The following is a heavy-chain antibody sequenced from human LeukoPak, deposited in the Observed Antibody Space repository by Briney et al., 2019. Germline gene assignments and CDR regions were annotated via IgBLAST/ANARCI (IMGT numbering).Heavy chain of an antibody. V-gene: IGHV1-2*02. CDR1: GYTFTGYY. J-gene: IGHJ6*03. CDR2: INPNSGGT. CDR3: AREGYYCSSTSCYRGRPPRYYYYYMDV. D-gene: IGHD2-2*01. Sequence: ASVKVSCKASGYTFTGYYMHWVRQAPGQGLEWMGWINPNSGGTNYAQKFQGRVTMTRDTSISTAYMELSRLRSDGTAVYYCAREGYYCSSTSCYRGRPPRYYYYYMDVWGKGTTVTISS.